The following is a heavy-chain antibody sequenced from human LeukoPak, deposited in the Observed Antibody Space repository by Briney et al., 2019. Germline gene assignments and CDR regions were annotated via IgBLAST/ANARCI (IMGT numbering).Heavy chain of an antibody. CDR1: GFTFSSYD. CDR2: IGTAGDT. Sequence: GGSLRLSCAASGFTFSSYDMHWVRQVTGKGLEWVSAIGTAGDTYYPGSVKGRFTISRENAKNSVYLQMNSLRVGDTAVYYCARGGPNHGGYDYYFDYWGQGTLVTVSS. D-gene: IGHD5-12*01. CDR3: ARGGPNHGGYDYYFDY. J-gene: IGHJ4*02. V-gene: IGHV3-13*01.